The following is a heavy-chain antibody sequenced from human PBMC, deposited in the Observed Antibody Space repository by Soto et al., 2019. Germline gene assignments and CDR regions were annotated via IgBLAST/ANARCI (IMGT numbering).Heavy chain of an antibody. J-gene: IGHJ4*02. CDR3: AKLGGRKQLWDYFDY. Sequence: QVQLVESGGGVVQPGRSLRLSCAASGFTFSSYGMHWVRQAPGKGLEWVAVISYDGSNKYYADSVKGRFTISRDNSKNTLYLQMNSLRAEDTAVYYCAKLGGRKQLWDYFDYWGQGTLVTVSS. CDR2: ISYDGSNK. D-gene: IGHD5-18*01. CDR1: GFTFSSYG. V-gene: IGHV3-30*18.